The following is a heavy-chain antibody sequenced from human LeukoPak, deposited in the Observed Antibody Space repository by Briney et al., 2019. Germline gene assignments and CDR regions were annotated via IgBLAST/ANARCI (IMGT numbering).Heavy chain of an antibody. V-gene: IGHV3-43*02. D-gene: IGHD6-13*01. CDR2: ISGDGGST. Sequence: GGSLRLSCAASGFTFDDYAMHWVRQAPGKGLEWVSLISGDGGSTYYADSVKGRFTISRDNSKNSLYLQMNSLRTEDTALYYCAKDTPAITAAGGIDYWGQGTLVTVSS. CDR1: GFTFDDYA. CDR3: AKDTPAITAAGGIDY. J-gene: IGHJ4*02.